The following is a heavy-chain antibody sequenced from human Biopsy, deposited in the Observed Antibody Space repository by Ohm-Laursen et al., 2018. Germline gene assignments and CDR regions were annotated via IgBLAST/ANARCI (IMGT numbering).Heavy chain of an antibody. J-gene: IGHJ4*02. CDR2: IIPMFGIA. Sequence: SVKVSCKASGGTFINYAISWVRQAPGRGLEWMGGIIPMFGIANYAQMFQGRVTISADESTSTSYMELSSLTTEDTAIYYCARGPHSGSHSCFDYWGRGTLVTVSS. CDR3: ARGPHSGSHSCFDY. CDR1: GGTFINYA. D-gene: IGHD1-26*01. V-gene: IGHV1-69*13.